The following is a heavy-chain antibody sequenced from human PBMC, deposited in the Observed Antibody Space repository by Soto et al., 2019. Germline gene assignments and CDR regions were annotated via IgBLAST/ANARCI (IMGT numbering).Heavy chain of an antibody. D-gene: IGHD2-21*02. CDR2: VNPSGGHT. V-gene: IGHV1-46*01. J-gene: IGHJ4*02. CDR1: GDTFTDYY. CDR3: ARGGHVVVVTAALDY. Sequence: QVQLMQSGAEVKKPGASVKVSCKASGDTFTDYYIHWVRQAPGQGLEWMGTVNPSGGHTTYAQHVLGRVTMARDAATSPLDMELTSLTSGATAIYYCARGGHVVVVTAALDYWGQGTLVTVSS.